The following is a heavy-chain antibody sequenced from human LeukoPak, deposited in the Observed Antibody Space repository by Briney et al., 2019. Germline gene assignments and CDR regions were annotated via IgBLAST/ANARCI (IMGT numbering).Heavy chain of an antibody. CDR3: ARDPVTGYFDY. CDR1: GYTFTSYY. CDR2: INPSGGSA. Sequence: GASVTVSCTASGYTFTSYYMHWVRQAPGQGLEWMGIINPSGGSASYAQKFHGRVTMTRDTSTSTVYMELSSLRSEDTAVYYCARDPVTGYFDYWGQGTLVTVSS. J-gene: IGHJ4*02. V-gene: IGHV1-46*01. D-gene: IGHD1-20*01.